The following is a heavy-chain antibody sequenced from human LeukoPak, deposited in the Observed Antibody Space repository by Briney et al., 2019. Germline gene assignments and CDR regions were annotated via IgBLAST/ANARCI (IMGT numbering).Heavy chain of an antibody. D-gene: IGHD6-19*01. V-gene: IGHV4-38-2*02. CDR1: GYSISSGYY. CDR3: ARGSMAVAPNPLDY. Sequence: SETLSLTCTVSGYSISSGYYWGWIRQPPGKGLEWIGSIYHSGSTYYNPSLKSRVTISVDTSKNQFSLKLSSVAAADTAVYYCARGSMAVAPNPLDYWGQGTLVTVSS. CDR2: IYHSGST. J-gene: IGHJ4*02.